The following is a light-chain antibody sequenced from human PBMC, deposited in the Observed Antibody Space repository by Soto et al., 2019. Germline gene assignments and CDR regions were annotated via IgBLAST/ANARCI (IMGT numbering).Light chain of an antibody. CDR1: QSVSSSY. V-gene: IGKV3-20*01. CDR3: QQYGSSPRGYT. CDR2: GAS. Sequence: EIVLTQSPGTLSLSPGKRATLSCRASQSVSSSYLAWYQQKPGQAPRLLIYGASSRATGIPDRFSGSGSGTDFTLTISRLEPEDFAVYYCQQYGSSPRGYTFGQGTKLEIK. J-gene: IGKJ2*01.